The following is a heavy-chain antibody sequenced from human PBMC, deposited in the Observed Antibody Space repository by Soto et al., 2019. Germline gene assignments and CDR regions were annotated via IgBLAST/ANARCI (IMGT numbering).Heavy chain of an antibody. J-gene: IGHJ6*02. D-gene: IGHD6-13*01. Sequence: WGSLRLSCAASGFTFSSYAMHWVRQAPGKGLEWVAVISYDGSNKYYADSVKGRFTISRDNSKNTLYLQMNSLRAEDTAVYYCARDSSSWYWYYYGMDVWGQGTTVTVSS. CDR3: ARDSSSWYWYYYGMDV. CDR2: ISYDGSNK. V-gene: IGHV3-30-3*01. CDR1: GFTFSSYA.